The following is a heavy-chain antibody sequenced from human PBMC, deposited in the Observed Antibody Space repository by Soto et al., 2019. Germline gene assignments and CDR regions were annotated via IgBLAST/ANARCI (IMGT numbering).Heavy chain of an antibody. D-gene: IGHD6-6*01. V-gene: IGHV3-21*01. CDR3: AIDSGEQLVRRVFYYYYMDV. CDR1: GLPFSSFS. CDR2: ILSSSGSI. Sequence: EVQLVESGGGMVKPGGSLRLSCAASGLPFSSFSFNCVRQAPGKGLEWVSFILSSSGSIYYSDSVKGRFTISRDNAKNSLYLQMNSLKDEDTAVYYCAIDSGEQLVRRVFYYYYMDVWGKGTTVTVSS. J-gene: IGHJ6*03.